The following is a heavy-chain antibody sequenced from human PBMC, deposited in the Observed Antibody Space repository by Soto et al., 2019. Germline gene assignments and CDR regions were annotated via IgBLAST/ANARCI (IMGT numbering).Heavy chain of an antibody. CDR1: GDSISEYS. CDR2: VYVAGGS. Sequence: QVQLQESGPGLVNPSGTLSLTCTVSGDSISEYSWSWIRQPAGKGLEWIGRVYVAGGSNYNPSLKSRATISLDRPKNQFSLRLTSVTAADTAVYFCSRGAGPPWFDPWGQGILVTVSS. V-gene: IGHV4-4*07. CDR3: SRGAGPPWFDP. J-gene: IGHJ5*02.